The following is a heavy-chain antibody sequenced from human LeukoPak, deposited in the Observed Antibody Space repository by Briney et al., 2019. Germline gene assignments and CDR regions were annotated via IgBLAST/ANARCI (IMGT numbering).Heavy chain of an antibody. J-gene: IGHJ4*02. V-gene: IGHV5-51*01. Sequence: GESLKISCKGSRYGFTSYWIGWVRQMPGKGLEWMGIIYPGDSDTRYSPSFQGQVTISADKSISTAYLQWSSLKALDTAMYYCARWFSTSDSSGYSNYFDYWGQGTLVTVSS. CDR3: ARWFSTSDSSGYSNYFDY. CDR2: IYPGDSDT. CDR1: RYGFTSYW. D-gene: IGHD3-22*01.